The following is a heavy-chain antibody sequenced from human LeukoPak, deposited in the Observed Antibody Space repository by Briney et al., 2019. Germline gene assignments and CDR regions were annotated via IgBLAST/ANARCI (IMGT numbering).Heavy chain of an antibody. V-gene: IGHV3-23*01. J-gene: IGHJ4*02. CDR2: ISGSGGST. Sequence: PGGSLRLSCAASGFTFSSYAMSWVRQAPGKGLEWVSAISGSGGSTYYADSVKGRFTISRDNSKNTLYLQMNSLRAEDTAVYYCAKDREPRGVIAHLDYWGQGTLVTVSS. CDR3: AKDREPRGVIAHLDY. D-gene: IGHD3-10*01. CDR1: GFTFSSYA.